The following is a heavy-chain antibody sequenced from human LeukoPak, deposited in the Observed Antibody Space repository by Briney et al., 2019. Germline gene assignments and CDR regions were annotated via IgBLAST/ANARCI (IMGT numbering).Heavy chain of an antibody. CDR1: GYTFTDYD. Sequence: SVKVSCKASGYTFTDYDINWVRQAPGQGLEWMGGIIPIFGTANYAQKFQGRVTITADESTSTAYMELSSLRSEDTAVYYCARDEPGIAVAGHFDYWGQGTLVTVSS. J-gene: IGHJ4*02. CDR2: IIPIFGTA. V-gene: IGHV1-69*13. D-gene: IGHD6-19*01. CDR3: ARDEPGIAVAGHFDY.